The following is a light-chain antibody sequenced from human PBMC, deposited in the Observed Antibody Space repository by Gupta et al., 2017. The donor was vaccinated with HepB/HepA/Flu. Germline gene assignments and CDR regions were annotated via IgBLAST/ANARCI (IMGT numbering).Light chain of an antibody. Sequence: SYVLTQPPSVSAAPGKKARITCGGNNIEKKTVHWYQQRPGQAPVVVIYYDSDRPSGIPDRFSGSNSENTATLTIRRVEAGDEADYYCQVWDSRSDHRVFGGGTKLNVL. J-gene: IGLJ3*02. CDR2: YDS. V-gene: IGLV3-21*04. CDR3: QVWDSRSDHRV. CDR1: NIEKKT.